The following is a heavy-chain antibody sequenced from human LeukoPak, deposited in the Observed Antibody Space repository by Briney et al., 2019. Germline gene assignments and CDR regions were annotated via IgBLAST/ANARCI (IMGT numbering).Heavy chain of an antibody. J-gene: IGHJ4*02. CDR1: GGSISSGDYY. CDR3: ARGPNYVWGSYRYFDY. CDR2: IYYSGST. V-gene: IGHV4-30-4*01. Sequence: SQTLSLTCTVSGGSISSGDYYWSWIRQPPGKGLEWIGYIYYSGSTYYNPSLKSRVTVSVDTSKNQFSLKLNSVTAADTAVYYCARGPNYVWGSYRYFDYWGQGTQATVSS. D-gene: IGHD3-16*02.